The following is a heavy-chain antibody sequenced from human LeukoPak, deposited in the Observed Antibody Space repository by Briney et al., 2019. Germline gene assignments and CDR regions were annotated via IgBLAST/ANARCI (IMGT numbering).Heavy chain of an antibody. CDR3: AIRRGYTYGDDY. J-gene: IGHJ4*02. CDR2: LSPHANYE. D-gene: IGHD5-18*01. Sequence: GRSLRLSCAASGFTFSDYGIHWVRQAPGKGLEWVAVLSPHANYEYYADSVQGRFTISRDDSKNTVYLQMNTLRAEDTAVYYCAIRRGYTYGDDYWGQGTLVTVSS. V-gene: IGHV3-33*01. CDR1: GFTFSDYG.